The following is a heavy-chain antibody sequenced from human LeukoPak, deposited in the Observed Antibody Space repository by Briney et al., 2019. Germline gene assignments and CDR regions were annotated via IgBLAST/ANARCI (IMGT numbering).Heavy chain of an antibody. J-gene: IGHJ4*02. Sequence: PGGSLRLSCAASGFTFSSYAMHWVRQAPGKGLEWVAVISYDGSNKYYADSVKGRFTISRDNSKNTLYLQMNSLRAEDTAVYYCARELDGYDFDYWGQGTLVTVSS. CDR3: ARELDGYDFDY. V-gene: IGHV3-30-3*01. D-gene: IGHD5-24*01. CDR1: GFTFSSYA. CDR2: ISYDGSNK.